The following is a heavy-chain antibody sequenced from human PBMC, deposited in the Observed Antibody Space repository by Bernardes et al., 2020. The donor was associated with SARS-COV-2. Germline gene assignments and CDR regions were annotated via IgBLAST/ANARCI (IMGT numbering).Heavy chain of an antibody. J-gene: IGHJ4*02. CDR1: GFTFSSYA. CDR2: ISYDGSNK. D-gene: IGHD6-13*01. CDR3: ARAKGGPIAAAFDY. Sequence: GSLRLSCAASGFTFSSYAMHWVRQAPGKGLEWVAVISYDGSNKYYADSVKGRFTISRDNSKNTLYLQMNSLRAEDTAVYYCARAKGGPIAAAFDYWGQGTLVTVSS. V-gene: IGHV3-30-3*01.